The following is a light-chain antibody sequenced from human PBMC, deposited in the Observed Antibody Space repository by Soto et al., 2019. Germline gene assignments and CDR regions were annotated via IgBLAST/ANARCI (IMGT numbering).Light chain of an antibody. J-gene: IGKJ2*01. CDR1: QSFTGM. CDR3: QQYHSYST. CDR2: DAS. Sequence: DIQMTQSPSTLSASVGDRVTITCRASQSFTGMLAWYQQKPGKAPKLLIYDASTLQSGVPSRFSGSGSGTEFTLTIRRLQPDDFATYYCQQYHSYSTFGRGTKLEIK. V-gene: IGKV1-5*01.